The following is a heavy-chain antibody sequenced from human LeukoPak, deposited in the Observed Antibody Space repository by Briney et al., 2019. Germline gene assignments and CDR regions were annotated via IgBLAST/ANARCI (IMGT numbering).Heavy chain of an antibody. Sequence: SETLSLTCTVSGGSINSYYWSWIRQPPGKGLEWIGEINHSGSTNYNPSLKSRVTISVDTSKNQFSLKLSSVTAADTAVYYCARHRKASIAVAGRTRTNMDVWGKGTTVTVSS. CDR2: INHSGST. D-gene: IGHD6-19*01. CDR3: ARHRKASIAVAGRTRTNMDV. V-gene: IGHV4-34*01. CDR1: GGSINSYY. J-gene: IGHJ6*03.